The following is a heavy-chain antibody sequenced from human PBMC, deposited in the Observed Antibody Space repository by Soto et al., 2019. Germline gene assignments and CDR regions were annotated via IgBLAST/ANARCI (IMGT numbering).Heavy chain of an antibody. CDR1: GFSFSSYA. D-gene: IGHD6-19*01. CDR3: AKYSSGWYHPFDY. V-gene: IGHV3-23*01. CDR2: ISGSGGST. J-gene: IGHJ4*02. Sequence: EVQLLESGGGLVQPGGSLRLSCAASGFSFSSYAMSWVRQAPGKGLEWVSAISGSGGSTYYADSVKGRFTISRDNSKNTLYLQMNSLRAEDTAVYYCAKYSSGWYHPFDYWGQGTLVTVSS.